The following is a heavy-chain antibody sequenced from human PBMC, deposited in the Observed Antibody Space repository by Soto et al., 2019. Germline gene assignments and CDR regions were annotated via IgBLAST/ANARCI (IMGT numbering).Heavy chain of an antibody. J-gene: IGHJ6*04. CDR3: ARTERDFYGLDV. CDR1: GFTFRNYD. CDR2: ISAAGDP. Sequence: EVQLVESGGGLVQPGGSLRLSCEASGFTFRNYDMHWVRQGTGKGLEWVSGISAAGDPDYADSVEGRLTISRENAQNSFFLQMNSLRVGETAVYYCARTERDFYGLDVWGEGTTVIVSS. V-gene: IGHV3-13*05.